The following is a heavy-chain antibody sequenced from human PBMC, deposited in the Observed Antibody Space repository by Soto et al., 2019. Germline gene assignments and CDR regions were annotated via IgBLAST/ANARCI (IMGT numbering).Heavy chain of an antibody. CDR2: INPNSGST. J-gene: IGHJ6*02. CDR3: AREDFGVIHGNMDV. Sequence: GASGKVSCKASGYTFTTYYMHWVRQAPGQGLEWMGIINPNSGSTTYAQKFQGRVTMTRDTSTSTVYMELSSLRSEDTAVYYCAREDFGVIHGNMDVWGQGTTVTVS. V-gene: IGHV1-46*01. D-gene: IGHD3-3*01. CDR1: GYTFTTYY.